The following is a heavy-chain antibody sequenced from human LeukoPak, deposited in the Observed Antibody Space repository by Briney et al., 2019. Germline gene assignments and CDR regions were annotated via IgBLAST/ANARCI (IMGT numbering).Heavy chain of an antibody. V-gene: IGHV4-38-2*02. Sequence: SETLSLTCIVSGFSISSGYYWDWIRQPPGKGLEWIASIYHSGKSYYNPSLKSRVTISVDTSKNQFSLKLSSVTAADTAVYYCARHVRKRGIAVAGTPGWFDPWGQGTLVTVSS. D-gene: IGHD6-19*01. CDR2: IYHSGKS. J-gene: IGHJ5*02. CDR1: GFSISSGYY. CDR3: ARHVRKRGIAVAGTPGWFDP.